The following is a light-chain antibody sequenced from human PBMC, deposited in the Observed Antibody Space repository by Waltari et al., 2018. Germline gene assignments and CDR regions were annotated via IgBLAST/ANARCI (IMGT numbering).Light chain of an antibody. CDR3: QQYYSTPYS. Sequence: DIVMTQSPDSLAVSLGERATINCKSSQRVLYSSNNKNCLGWYQQKPGQPPKLLIYWASTRESGVPDRFSGSGSGTDFTLTISSLQAEDVAVYYCQQYYSTPYSFGQGTKLEIK. CDR1: QRVLYSSNNKNC. V-gene: IGKV4-1*01. CDR2: WAS. J-gene: IGKJ2*03.